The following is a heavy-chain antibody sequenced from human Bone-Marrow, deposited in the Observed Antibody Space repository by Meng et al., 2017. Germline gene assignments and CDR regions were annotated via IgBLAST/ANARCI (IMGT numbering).Heavy chain of an antibody. CDR3: AKDRPGYYDILTGYDHDAFDI. CDR1: GFTFSSYA. D-gene: IGHD3-9*01. CDR2: ISGSGGST. J-gene: IGHJ3*02. V-gene: IGHV3-23*01. Sequence: GESLKISCAASGFTFSSYAMSWVRQAPGKGLEWVSAISGSGGSTYYADSVKGRSTISRDNSKNTLYLQMNSLRAEDTAVYYCAKDRPGYYDILTGYDHDAFDIWGQGTMVTVSS.